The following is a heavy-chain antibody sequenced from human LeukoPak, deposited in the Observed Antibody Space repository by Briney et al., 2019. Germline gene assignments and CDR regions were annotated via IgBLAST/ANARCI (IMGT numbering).Heavy chain of an antibody. CDR3: ARGMKSRITIFGVAPYYYYYGMDV. D-gene: IGHD3-3*01. V-gene: IGHV4-34*01. CDR2: INHSGST. J-gene: IGHJ6*02. Sequence: SETLSLTCAVYGGSFSGYYWSWIRQPPGKGLEWIGEINHSGSTNYNPSLKSRVTISVDTSKNQFSLKLSYVTAADTAVYYCARGMKSRITIFGVAPYYYYYGMDVWGQGTTVTVSS. CDR1: GGSFSGYY.